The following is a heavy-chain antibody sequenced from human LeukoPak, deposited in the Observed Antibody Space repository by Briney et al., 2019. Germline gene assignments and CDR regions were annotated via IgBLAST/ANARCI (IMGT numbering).Heavy chain of an antibody. J-gene: IGHJ5*02. CDR3: ARDRGYHTSGSYYSHWFDP. D-gene: IGHD3-10*01. CDR1: GGSISSGSYY. CDR2: IYYSGST. Sequence: SETLSLTCTVSGGSISSGSYYWSWIRQPPGKGLEWIGSIYYSGSTYYNPSLKSRVTISVDTSKNQFSLKLSSVTAADTAVYYCARDRGYHTSGSYYSHWFDPWGQGTLVIVSS. V-gene: IGHV4-39*02.